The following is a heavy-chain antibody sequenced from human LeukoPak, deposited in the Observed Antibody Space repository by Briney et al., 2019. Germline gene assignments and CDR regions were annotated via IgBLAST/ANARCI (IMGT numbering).Heavy chain of an antibody. V-gene: IGHV3-73*01. CDR3: ARLAGCNSDSYYYGLDV. CDR1: GLTFRGSA. Sequence: GGSLRLSCAASGLTFRGSAIHWVRQASGKGLEWVARIKTKAESYATAYVASVKGRFTISRDDSKNTAYLQMDSLKTEDTAMYDRARLAGCNSDSYYYGLDVWGQGTTVTVSS. CDR2: IKTKAESYAT. D-gene: IGHD4-23*01. J-gene: IGHJ6*02.